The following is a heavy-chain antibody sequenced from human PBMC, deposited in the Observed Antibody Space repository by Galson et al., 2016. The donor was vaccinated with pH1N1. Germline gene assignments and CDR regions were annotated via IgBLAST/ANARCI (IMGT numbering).Heavy chain of an antibody. CDR2: ITWNSHVI. V-gene: IGHV3-9*01. CDR1: GFPFDRFA. J-gene: IGHJ2*01. Sequence: SLRLSCAASGFPFDRFAMHWVRQAPGKGLEWVSFITWNSHVISYADSVQGRFTISRDNAKNSLYLQMNNLRPEDTAFYYCIKDHCAHRDSECFYFDLWGPGTLVTVSS. D-gene: IGHD3-16*01. CDR3: IKDHCAHRDSECFYFDL.